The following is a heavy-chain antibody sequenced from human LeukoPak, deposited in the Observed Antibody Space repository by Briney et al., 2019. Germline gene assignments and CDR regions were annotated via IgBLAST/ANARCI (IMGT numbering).Heavy chain of an antibody. Sequence: PGGSLRLSCAASGFTVSSNYMSWVRQAPGKGPEWVSVIYSGGSTYYADSVKGRFTISRDNSKNTLYLQMNSLRAEDTAVYYCARDWHDFWSGYVIYYYMDVWGKGTTVTVSS. J-gene: IGHJ6*03. V-gene: IGHV3-53*01. CDR2: IYSGGST. CDR3: ARDWHDFWSGYVIYYYMDV. D-gene: IGHD3-3*01. CDR1: GFTVSSNY.